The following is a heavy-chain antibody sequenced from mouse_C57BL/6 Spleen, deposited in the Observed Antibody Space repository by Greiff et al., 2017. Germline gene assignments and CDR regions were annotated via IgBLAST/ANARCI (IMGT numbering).Heavy chain of an antibody. CDR2: IDPETGGT. Sequence: QVQLQQSGAELVRPGASVTLSCKASGYTFTDYELHWVKQTPVPGLEWIGAIDPETGGTAYNQKFKGKAILTADKSSSTAYMELRSLTSEDSAVYYCTRDTTVVTFDYWGQGTTLTVSS. CDR3: TRDTTVVTFDY. J-gene: IGHJ2*01. CDR1: GYTFTDYE. V-gene: IGHV1-15*01. D-gene: IGHD1-1*01.